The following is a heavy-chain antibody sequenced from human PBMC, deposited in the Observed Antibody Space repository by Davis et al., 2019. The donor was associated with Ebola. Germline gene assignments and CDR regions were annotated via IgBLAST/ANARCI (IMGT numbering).Heavy chain of an antibody. CDR1: GYSISSGYY. Sequence: SETLSLTCTVSGYSISSGYYWGWIRQPPGKGLEWIGEINHSGSTNYNPSLKSRVTISVDTSKNQFSLKLSSVTAADTAVYYCARVGVWQWLGSCRYWGQGTLVTVSS. V-gene: IGHV4-38-2*02. CDR3: ARVGVWQWLGSCRY. J-gene: IGHJ4*02. D-gene: IGHD6-19*01. CDR2: INHSGST.